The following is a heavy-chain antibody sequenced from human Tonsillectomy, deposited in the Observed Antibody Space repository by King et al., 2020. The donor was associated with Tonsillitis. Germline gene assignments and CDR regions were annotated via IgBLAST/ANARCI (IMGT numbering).Heavy chain of an antibody. CDR3: ETTGSIKELSDY. Sequence: QLVQSGGGVVQPGRSLRLSCAASGFTLSRYGMHWVRQAPGKGLEWVALILKDGSKKYYADSVKGRFTISRDISKNTLFLLMNSLRAEDTAVYYCETTGSIKELSDYWGQGTLVTVSS. CDR1: GFTLSRYG. J-gene: IGHJ4*02. V-gene: IGHV3-30*03. CDR2: ILKDGSKK. D-gene: IGHD1-14*01.